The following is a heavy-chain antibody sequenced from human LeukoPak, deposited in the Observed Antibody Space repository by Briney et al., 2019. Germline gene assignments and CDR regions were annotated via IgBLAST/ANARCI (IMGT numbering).Heavy chain of an antibody. CDR2: ISTYNGNT. V-gene: IGHV1-18*01. CDR1: GYTFTSYG. J-gene: IGHJ5*02. CDR3: VKDWHILTGRNCFDP. D-gene: IGHD3-9*01. Sequence: ASVKVSCKASGYTFTSYGISWVRQAPGQGLEWMGWISTYNGNTNYAQKLQGRVTMTTDTSTSTAYMELRSLRFDDTAIYYCVKDWHILTGRNCFDPWGQGTLVTVSS.